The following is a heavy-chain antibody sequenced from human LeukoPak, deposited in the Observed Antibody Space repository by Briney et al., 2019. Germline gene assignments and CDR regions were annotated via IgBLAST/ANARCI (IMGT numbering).Heavy chain of an antibody. J-gene: IGHJ4*02. CDR1: GFTFSSYE. CDR2: ISSSGSTI. D-gene: IGHD4-17*01. Sequence: GGSLRLSCAASGFTFSSYEMNWVRQAPGKGLEWVSYISSSGSTIYYADSVKGRFTISRDNAKNSLYLQMNSLRAEDTAVYYCARSGRFGDYIFDYWGQGTLATVSS. CDR3: ARSGRFGDYIFDY. V-gene: IGHV3-48*03.